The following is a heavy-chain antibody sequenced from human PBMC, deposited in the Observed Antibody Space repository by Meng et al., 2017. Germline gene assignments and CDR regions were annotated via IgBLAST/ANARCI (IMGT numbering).Heavy chain of an antibody. CDR3: ARGVWWELLLTDY. CDR1: GFTFSSYS. D-gene: IGHD1-26*01. V-gene: IGHV3-21*01. Sequence: GESLKISCAASGFTFSSYSMNWVRQAPGKGLEWVASISSSGGYIYYADSVKGRFTISRDNAKNSLYLQMNSLRAEDTAVYYCARGVWWELLLTDYWGQGTLVTVSS. J-gene: IGHJ4*02. CDR2: ISSSGGYI.